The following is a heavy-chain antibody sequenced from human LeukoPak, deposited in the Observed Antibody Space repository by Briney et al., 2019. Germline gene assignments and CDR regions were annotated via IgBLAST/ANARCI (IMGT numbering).Heavy chain of an antibody. CDR2: MNSNSGNT. CDR3: ARGGRYYYDSSGYLN. D-gene: IGHD3-22*01. V-gene: IGHV1-8*03. J-gene: IGHJ4*02. Sequence: ASVKVSCKASGDTFTSYDINWGRQATGQGLELCGSMNSNSGNTGYAQKFQGRVTITRNTSISTAYMELSSLRSEDTAVYYCARGGRYYYDSSGYLNWGQGTLVTVSS. CDR1: GDTFTSYD.